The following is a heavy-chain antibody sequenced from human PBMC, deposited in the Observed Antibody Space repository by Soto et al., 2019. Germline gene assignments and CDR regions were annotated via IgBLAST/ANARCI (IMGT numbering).Heavy chain of an antibody. J-gene: IGHJ4*02. CDR1: GFSLSTSGVG. Sequence: QITLKESGPTLVKPTQTLTLTCTFSGFSLSTSGVGVAWVRQPPGQALEWLAFIFWNDEKHYRPSLKSRVTIIKVTYKIQVVLTMTNVDPMDTGTFYCERRDVYSSYLIEYWGQGALVTVSS. CDR2: IFWNDEK. CDR3: ERRDVYSSYLIEY. D-gene: IGHD2-2*01. V-gene: IGHV2-5*04.